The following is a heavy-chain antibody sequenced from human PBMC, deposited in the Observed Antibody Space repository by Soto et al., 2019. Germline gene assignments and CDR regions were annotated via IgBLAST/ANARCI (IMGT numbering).Heavy chain of an antibody. V-gene: IGHV6-1*01. J-gene: IGHJ4*02. CDR2: TYYRSKWYN. Sequence: SQTLSLTCAISGDSVSGNSAAWNWIRQSPSRGLEWLGRTYYRSKWYNDYAVSVKSRITVTPDTSKNQFSLHLNSVTPEDTAVYYGVRECPYYESSDSYFDYWCQGALVTVPS. CDR1: GDSVSGNSAA. D-gene: IGHD3-16*01. CDR3: VRECPYYESSDSYFDY.